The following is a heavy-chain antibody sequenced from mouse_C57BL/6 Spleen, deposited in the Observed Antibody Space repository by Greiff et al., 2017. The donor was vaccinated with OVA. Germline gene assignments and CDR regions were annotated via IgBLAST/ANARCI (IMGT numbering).Heavy chain of an antibody. V-gene: IGHV1-61*01. D-gene: IGHD1-1*02. CDR1: GYTFTSYW. CDR3: ARGSYDYAMDY. CDR2: IYPSDSET. Sequence: VQLQQSGAELVRPGSSVKLSCKASGYTFTSYWMDWVKQRPGQGLEWIGNIYPSDSETHYNQKFKDKATLTVDKSSSTAYMQLSSLTSEDSAVYYCARGSYDYAMDYWGQGTSVTVSS. J-gene: IGHJ4*01.